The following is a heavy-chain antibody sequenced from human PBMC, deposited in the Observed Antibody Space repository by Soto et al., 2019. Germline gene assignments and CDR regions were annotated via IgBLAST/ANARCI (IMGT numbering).Heavy chain of an antibody. CDR3: ARGVARSFDY. D-gene: IGHD3-3*01. J-gene: IGHJ4*02. CDR2: INPNSGGT. V-gene: IGHV1-2*04. CDR1: GYTFTSYA. Sequence: ASVKVSCKASGYTFTSYAMNWVRQAPGQGLEWMGWINPNSGGTNYAQKFQGWVTMSRDTSISTAYMELSRLRSEDTAVYYCARGVARSFDYWGQGTLVTVSS.